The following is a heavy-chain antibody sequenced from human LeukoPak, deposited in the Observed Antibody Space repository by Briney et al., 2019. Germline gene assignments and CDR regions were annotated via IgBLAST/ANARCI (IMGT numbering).Heavy chain of an antibody. D-gene: IGHD3-3*01. CDR2: IYYSGST. J-gene: IGHJ4*02. CDR3: ARAFWSGYYFDY. CDR1: GGSTSSYY. Sequence: SETLSLTCTVSGGSTSSYYWSWIRQPPGKGLEWIGYIYYSGSTNYNPSLKSRVTISVDTSKNQFSLKLSSVTAADTAVYYCARAFWSGYYFDYWGQGTLVTVSS. V-gene: IGHV4-59*01.